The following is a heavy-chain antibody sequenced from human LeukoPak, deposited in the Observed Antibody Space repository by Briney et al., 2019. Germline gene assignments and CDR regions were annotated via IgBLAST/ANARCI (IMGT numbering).Heavy chain of an antibody. J-gene: IGHJ4*02. V-gene: IGHV1-18*01. CDR3: ARAECSGGSCYLLSPY. CDR2: ISAYNGNT. D-gene: IGHD2-15*01. CDR1: GYTFTSYG. Sequence: ASVKVSCKASGYTFTSYGISWVRQAPGQGLEWMGWISAYNGNTNYAQKLQGRVTMTTDTSTSTAYMELSSLRSEDTAVYYCARAECSGGSCYLLSPYWGQGTLATVSS.